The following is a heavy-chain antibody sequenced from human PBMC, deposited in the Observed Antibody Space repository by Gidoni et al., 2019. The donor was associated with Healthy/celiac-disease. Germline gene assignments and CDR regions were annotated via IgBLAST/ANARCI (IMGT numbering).Heavy chain of an antibody. J-gene: IGHJ2*01. CDR2: IYYSGST. CDR3: VREEGWYFDL. CDR1: GGSISSYY. Sequence: QVQLQESGPGLVKPSETLSLTCTVSGGSISSYYWSWIRQPPGKGLEWNGYIYYSGSTNYNPSLKSRVTISVDTSKNQFSLKLSSVTAADTAVYYCVREEGWYFDLWGRGTLVTVSS. V-gene: IGHV4-59*01.